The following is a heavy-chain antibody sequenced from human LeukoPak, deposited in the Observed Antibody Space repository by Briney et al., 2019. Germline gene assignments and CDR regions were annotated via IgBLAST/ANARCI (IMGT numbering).Heavy chain of an antibody. CDR1: GYTFTGYY. CDR2: IYPNNGGT. J-gene: IGHJ4*01. V-gene: IGHV1-2*02. CDR3: ARFSGSSNFDY. D-gene: IGHD1-26*01. Sequence: ASVKVSCKASGYTFTGYYMHWVRQAPGQELEWMGWIYPNNGGTNYAQNFQGRVTMTRDTSMSTAYMELSSLRSDDTAVYYCARFSGSSNFDYWGQGTLVTVST.